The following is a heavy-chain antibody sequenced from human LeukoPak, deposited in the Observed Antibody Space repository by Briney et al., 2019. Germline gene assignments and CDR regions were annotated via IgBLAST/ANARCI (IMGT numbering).Heavy chain of an antibody. CDR3: ARGGSGISNAFDI. Sequence: SSETLSLTCSVSGGSISSYYWSWIRQPPGKGLEWVGYLYYSGSTNSNPSLKSRVTMSVDTSKNQFSLKLRSVTAADTAVYYCARGGSGISNAFDIWGQGTMVTVSS. V-gene: IGHV4-59*01. J-gene: IGHJ3*02. D-gene: IGHD3-10*01. CDR2: LYYSGST. CDR1: GGSISSYY.